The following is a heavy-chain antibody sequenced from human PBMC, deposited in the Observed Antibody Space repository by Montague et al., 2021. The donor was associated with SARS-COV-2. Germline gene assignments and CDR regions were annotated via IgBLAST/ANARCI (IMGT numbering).Heavy chain of an antibody. CDR3: VRHPRYDVLNGSPDF. V-gene: IGHV4-59*08. Sequence: SETLSLTCTVSGVSVTDYYWSWIRQPPGKGLEWVGDVLYNKGTNFNPSLKSRVAIPVDTSKNQFSLRLTSVTAADTAFYYCVRHPRYDVLNGSPDFWDQGTLATVSS. J-gene: IGHJ4*02. CDR2: VLYNKGT. CDR1: GVSVTDYY. D-gene: IGHD3-9*01.